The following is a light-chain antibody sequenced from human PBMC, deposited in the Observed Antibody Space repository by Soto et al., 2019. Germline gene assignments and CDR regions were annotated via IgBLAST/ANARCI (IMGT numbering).Light chain of an antibody. CDR3: QQYVTSPFT. Sequence: DIVLTQSPGTLSLSPGERASLSCRADQSVNSVYLAWYQHKPGQAPRLLIYGASDRAPGIPDRFSGSGSGTDFTLTISRVEPEDFAVYYCQQYVTSPFTFGPGTKVDI. CDR2: GAS. J-gene: IGKJ3*01. V-gene: IGKV3-20*01. CDR1: QSVNSVY.